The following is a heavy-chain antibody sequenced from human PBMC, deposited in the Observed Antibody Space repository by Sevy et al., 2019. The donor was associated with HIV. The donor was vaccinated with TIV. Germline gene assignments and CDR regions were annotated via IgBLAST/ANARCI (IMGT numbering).Heavy chain of an antibody. CDR3: AKDDPALRGVMSRDGYYYYGMDV. CDR2: ISGSGGST. CDR1: GFTFSSYA. D-gene: IGHD3-16*01. J-gene: IGHJ6*02. V-gene: IGHV3-23*01. Sequence: GGSLRLSCAASGFTFSSYAMSWVRQAPGKGLEWVSAISGSGGSTYYTDSVKGRFTISRDNSKNSLYLQMNSLRAEDTAVYYCAKDDPALRGVMSRDGYYYYGMDVWGQGTTVTVSS.